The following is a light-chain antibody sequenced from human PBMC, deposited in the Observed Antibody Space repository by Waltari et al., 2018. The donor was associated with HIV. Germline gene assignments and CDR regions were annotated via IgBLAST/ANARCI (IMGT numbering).Light chain of an antibody. CDR3: MQALEAPLT. Sequence: DIVMTQSPVSLPVTPGEPASISCRSSQRLLRSNGYMYLDWYLQKPGHSTQLLIYLGSHRASGVPDRFSGSGSDTDFTLRISKVEAEDVGVYYCMQALEAPLTFGGGTRLEIK. CDR2: LGS. V-gene: IGKV2-28*01. CDR1: QRLLRSNGYMY. J-gene: IGKJ4*01.